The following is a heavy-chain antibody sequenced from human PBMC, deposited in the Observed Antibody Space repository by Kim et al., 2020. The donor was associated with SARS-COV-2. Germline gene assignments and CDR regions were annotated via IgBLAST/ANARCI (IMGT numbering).Heavy chain of an antibody. CDR1: GFTFSSYS. V-gene: IGHV3-21*01. Sequence: GGSLRLSCAASGFTFSSYSMNWVRQAPGKGLEWVSSISSSSSYIYYADSVKGRFTISRDNAKNSLYLQMNSLRAEDTAVYYCARDSGYGLYYYYGMDVWGQGTTVTVSS. CDR2: ISSSSSYI. D-gene: IGHD5-12*01. J-gene: IGHJ6*02. CDR3: ARDSGYGLYYYYGMDV.